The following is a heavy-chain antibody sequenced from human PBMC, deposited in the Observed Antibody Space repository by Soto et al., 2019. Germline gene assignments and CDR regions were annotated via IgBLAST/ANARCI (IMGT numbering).Heavy chain of an antibody. D-gene: IGHD6-19*01. V-gene: IGHV3-33*06. J-gene: IGHJ4*01. CDR2: IWYDGSNK. CDR1: GFTFSSYG. CDR3: AKSQGAGQPSVLNFGFGY. Sequence: QVQLVESGGGVVQPGRSLRLSCAASGFTFSSYGMHWVRQAPGKGLEWVAVIWYDGSNKYYADSVKGRFTISRDNSKNTLYLQMNSLEAEDTAVYYCAKSQGAGQPSVLNFGFGYWGQGTLGTVSS.